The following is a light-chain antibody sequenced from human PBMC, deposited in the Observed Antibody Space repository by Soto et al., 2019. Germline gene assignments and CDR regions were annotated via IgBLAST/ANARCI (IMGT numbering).Light chain of an antibody. Sequence: DVVMTQSPLSLPVTLAQPASISCRSSQSPLYSDGNTYLSWFQQRPGQSPRRLIYKVSNRDSGVPDRFSGSGSGTDFTLKISRVEAEDVGVYYCMQGTHWPWTFGGGTKVEIK. V-gene: IGKV2-30*01. CDR3: MQGTHWPWT. J-gene: IGKJ1*01. CDR1: QSPLYSDGNTY. CDR2: KVS.